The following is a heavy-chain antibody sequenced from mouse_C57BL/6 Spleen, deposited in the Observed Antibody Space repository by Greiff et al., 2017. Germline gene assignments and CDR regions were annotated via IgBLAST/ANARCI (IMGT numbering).Heavy chain of an antibody. D-gene: IGHD6-1*01. CDR2: IYPGDGDT. CDR1: GYAFSRSW. CDR3: ATSLYAMDY. J-gene: IGHJ4*01. Sequence: QVQLQQSGPELVKPGASVKISCKASGYAFSRSWMNWVKQRPGKGLEWIGRIYPGDGDTNYNGKFQGKATLTADKSSSTAYMQLSSLTSEDSAVSFCATSLYAMDYWGQGTSVTVSS. V-gene: IGHV1-82*01.